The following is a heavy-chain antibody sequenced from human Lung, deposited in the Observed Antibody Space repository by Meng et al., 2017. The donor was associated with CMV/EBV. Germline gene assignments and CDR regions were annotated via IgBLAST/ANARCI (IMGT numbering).Heavy chain of an antibody. CDR2: IYYTGST. V-gene: IGHV4-39*07. Sequence: SEILSPXCTVPGGSISSSNYFWGWIRQPPGKGLEWIGIIYYTGSTYYNPSLESRVTVSVDTYKNQFSLRLTSVTAADTAVYFCASLWFEYEDPVYYFDYWGQGTLVTVSS. CDR3: ASLWFEYEDPVYYFDY. J-gene: IGHJ4*02. D-gene: IGHD3-10*01. CDR1: GGSISSSNYF.